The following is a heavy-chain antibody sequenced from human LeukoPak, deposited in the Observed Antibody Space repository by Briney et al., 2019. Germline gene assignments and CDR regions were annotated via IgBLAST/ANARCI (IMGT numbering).Heavy chain of an antibody. J-gene: IGHJ4*02. Sequence: PGGSLRLSCAASGFTFDDYTMHWVRQAPGKGLEWVSLISWVGGSTYYADSVKGRFTISRDNSKNNVYLQMYSLRVEDTSIYYCVRDYNWGFDYWGQGTVVTVSS. CDR1: GFTFDDYT. CDR2: ISWVGGST. CDR3: VRDYNWGFDY. V-gene: IGHV3-43*01. D-gene: IGHD1-1*01.